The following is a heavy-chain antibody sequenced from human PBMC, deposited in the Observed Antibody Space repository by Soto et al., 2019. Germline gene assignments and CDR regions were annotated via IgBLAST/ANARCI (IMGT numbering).Heavy chain of an antibody. V-gene: IGHV3-33*01. CDR1: GFTFSSYG. J-gene: IGHJ3*02. CDR2: MWYDGSNK. Sequence: QVQLVESGGGVVQPGRSLRLSCAASGFTFSSYGMHWVRQATGKGLEWVTLMWYDGSNKNYADSVKGRFTISRDNSKNTRYLQMNSLRDEDTAVYYCARGSSPFYGDYALDIWVQGTMVTISS. CDR3: ARGSSPFYGDYALDI. D-gene: IGHD4-17*01.